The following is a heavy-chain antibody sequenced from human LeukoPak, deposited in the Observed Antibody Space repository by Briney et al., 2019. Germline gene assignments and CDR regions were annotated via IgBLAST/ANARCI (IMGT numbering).Heavy chain of an antibody. J-gene: IGHJ4*02. Sequence: PSETLSLTCAVSGGSISNYYWTWIRQPPGKGLEWIGYIYYTGSTNYNPSLKSRVTISVDSSKNQFSLKVSSVTAADTAVYYCARGTYGDYAFVDYWGQGTLVTVSS. V-gene: IGHV4-59*12. CDR3: ARGTYGDYAFVDY. D-gene: IGHD4-17*01. CDR2: IYYTGST. CDR1: GGSISNYY.